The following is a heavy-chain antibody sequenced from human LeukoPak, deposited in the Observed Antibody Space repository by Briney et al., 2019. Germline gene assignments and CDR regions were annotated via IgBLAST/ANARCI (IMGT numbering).Heavy chain of an antibody. Sequence: SQTLSLTCTVSGGSISSGSYYWSWIRRPAGKGLEWIGRIYTSGSTNYNPSLKSRVTISVDTSKNQFSLKLSSVTAADTAVYYCAQTGYSYGYWWFDPWGQGTLVTVSS. CDR3: AQTGYSYGYWWFDP. J-gene: IGHJ5*02. CDR2: IYTSGST. V-gene: IGHV4-61*02. D-gene: IGHD5-18*01. CDR1: GGSISSGSYY.